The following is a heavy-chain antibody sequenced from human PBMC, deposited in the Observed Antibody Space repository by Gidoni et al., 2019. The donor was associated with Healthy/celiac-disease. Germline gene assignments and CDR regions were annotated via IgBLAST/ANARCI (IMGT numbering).Heavy chain of an antibody. J-gene: IGHJ5*02. CDR1: GGSISSSSYY. CDR2: IYYSGST. Sequence: QLQLQESGPGLVKPSETLSLTCTVSGGSISSSSYYWGWIRQPPGQGLEWIGSIYYSGSTYYNPSLKSRVTISVDTSKNQFSLKLSSVTAADTAVYYCARSHRGSSIWFDPWGQGTLVTVSS. V-gene: IGHV4-39*01. D-gene: IGHD6-6*01. CDR3: ARSHRGSSIWFDP.